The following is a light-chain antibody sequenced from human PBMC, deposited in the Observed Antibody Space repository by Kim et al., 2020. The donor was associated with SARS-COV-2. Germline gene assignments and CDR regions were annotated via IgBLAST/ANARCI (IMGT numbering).Light chain of an antibody. V-gene: IGLV2-14*04. J-gene: IGLJ1*01. CDR3: SSHTTSSTYV. Sequence: GQSYTIACTGTSSDGGYYKSGSWYQQHTGKAPKLIIYDVSERAAGVSNRFSGSQSGNTASLTISGLRAEDEADYYCSSHTTSSTYVFGSGTKVTVL. CDR2: DVS. CDR1: SSDGGYYKS.